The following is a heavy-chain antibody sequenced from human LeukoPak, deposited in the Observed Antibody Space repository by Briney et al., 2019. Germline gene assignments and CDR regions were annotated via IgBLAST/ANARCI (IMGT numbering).Heavy chain of an antibody. V-gene: IGHV3-30-3*01. D-gene: IGHD6-19*01. CDR3: ARSAIAVPFDY. Sequence: GGSLRLSCAASGFTFSSYAMHWVRQAPGKGLEWVAVISYDGSNKYYADSVKGRFTISRDNSKNTLYLQMNSLRAEDTAVYYCARSAIAVPFDYWGQGTLVTVSS. J-gene: IGHJ4*02. CDR2: ISYDGSNK. CDR1: GFTFSSYA.